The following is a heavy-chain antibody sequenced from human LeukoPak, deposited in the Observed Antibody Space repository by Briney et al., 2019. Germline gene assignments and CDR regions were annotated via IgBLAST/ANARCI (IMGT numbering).Heavy chain of an antibody. Sequence: GGSLRLSCAASGFTFSSYSMNWVRQAPGKGLEWVSDISSSSSTIYYADSVKGRFTISRDNAKNSLYLQMNSLRAEDTAVYYCARDLYDYVWGSYRYPYYFDYWGQGTLVTVSS. D-gene: IGHD3-16*02. CDR1: GFTFSSYS. V-gene: IGHV3-48*01. CDR2: ISSSSSTI. J-gene: IGHJ4*02. CDR3: ARDLYDYVWGSYRYPYYFDY.